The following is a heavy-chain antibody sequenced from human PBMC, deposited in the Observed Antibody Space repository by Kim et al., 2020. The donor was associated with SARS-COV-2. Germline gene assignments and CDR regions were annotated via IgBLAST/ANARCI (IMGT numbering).Heavy chain of an antibody. CDR3: ARESVTAGATSSDFDC. Sequence: GGSLRLSCAASGFTFDGYGMNWVRQAPGKGLEWVSSISGSSGHIFYADSLKGRFTISRDNAKNSLYLQINRLRVEDTAVYYCARESVTAGATSSDFDCWG. CDR1: GFTFDGYG. CDR2: ISGSSGHI. V-gene: IGHV3-21*01. D-gene: IGHD6-13*01. J-gene: IGHJ4*01.